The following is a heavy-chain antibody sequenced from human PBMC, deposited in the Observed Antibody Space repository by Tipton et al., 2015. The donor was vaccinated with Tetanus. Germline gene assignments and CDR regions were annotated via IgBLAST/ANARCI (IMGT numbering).Heavy chain of an antibody. V-gene: IGHV4-31*02. CDR1: GASISSGGYF. Sequence: LRLSCTVSGASISSGGYFWSWIRQHPGKGLEWIGYINYSGSTYFNPSLKSRVTISADMSENQFSLRLTSVTAADTAVYYCARGVGGHYYFDFWGQGSLVTVSS. D-gene: IGHD1-26*01. CDR3: ARGVGGHYYFDF. CDR2: INYSGST. J-gene: IGHJ4*02.